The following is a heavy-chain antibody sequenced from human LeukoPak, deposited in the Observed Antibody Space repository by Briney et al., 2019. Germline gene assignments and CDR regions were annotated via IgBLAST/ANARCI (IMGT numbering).Heavy chain of an antibody. CDR1: GDSISSSAYT. Sequence: SETLSLTCTVSGDSISSSAYTWGWIRQPPGKGLEWIGAVYSSGNTHYNPSLKSRVTMSVDTSKNQCSLTLSSVTAADTAVYYCARGYFGLGTYSNYFDDWGQGTLVTVSS. J-gene: IGHJ4*02. V-gene: IGHV4-39*07. CDR2: VYSSGNT. CDR3: ARGYFGLGTYSNYFDD. D-gene: IGHD3-10*01.